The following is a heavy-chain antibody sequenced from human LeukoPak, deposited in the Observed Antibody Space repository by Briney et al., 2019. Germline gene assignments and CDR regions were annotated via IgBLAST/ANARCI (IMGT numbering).Heavy chain of an antibody. CDR3: ARGEDTAMDY. Sequence: ASAKVSCKASGYTFTSYGISWVRQAPGQGLEWMGGIIPIFGTANYAQKFQGRVTITADESTSTAYMELSSLRSEDTAVYYCARGEDTAMDYWGQGTLVTVSS. CDR1: GYTFTSYG. CDR2: IIPIFGTA. V-gene: IGHV1-69*13. D-gene: IGHD5-18*01. J-gene: IGHJ4*02.